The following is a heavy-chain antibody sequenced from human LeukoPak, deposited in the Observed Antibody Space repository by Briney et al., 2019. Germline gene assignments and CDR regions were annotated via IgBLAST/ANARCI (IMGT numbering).Heavy chain of an antibody. CDR3: ARALRGYSSYMDV. J-gene: IGHJ6*03. CDR2: IYYSGST. D-gene: IGHD5-18*01. V-gene: IGHV4-59*08. CDR1: GGSISSYY. Sequence: SETLSLTCTVSGGSISSYYWSWIRQPPGKGLEWIGYIYYSGSTNYNPSLKSRVTISVDTSKNQFSLKLSPVTAADTAVYYCARALRGYSSYMDVWGKGTTVTISS.